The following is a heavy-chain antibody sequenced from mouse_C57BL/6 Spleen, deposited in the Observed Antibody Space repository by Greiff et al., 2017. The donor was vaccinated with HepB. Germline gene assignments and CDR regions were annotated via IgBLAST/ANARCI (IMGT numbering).Heavy chain of an antibody. CDR2: ISSGGDYI. D-gene: IGHD1-1*01. CDR3: TRVATVSNYFDY. J-gene: IGHJ2*01. Sequence: EVKVVESGEGLVKPGGSLKLSCAASGFTFSSYAMSWVRQTPEKRLEWVAYISSGGDYIYYADTVKGRFTISRDNARNTLYLQMSSLKSEDTAMYYCTRVATVSNYFDYWGQGTTLTVSS. V-gene: IGHV5-9-1*02. CDR1: GFTFSSYA.